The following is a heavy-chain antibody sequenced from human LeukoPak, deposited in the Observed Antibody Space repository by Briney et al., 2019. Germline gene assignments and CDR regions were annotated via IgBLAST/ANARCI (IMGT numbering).Heavy chain of an antibody. CDR1: GGTFSSYA. CDR3: AREDIVVVPAATNNWFDP. CDR2: IIPIFGTA. Sequence: SVKVSCKASGGTFSSYAISWVRQAPGQGLEWMGGIIPIFGTANYAQKFQGRVTITADESTSTAYMELSSPRSEDTAVYYCAREDIVVVPAATNNWFDPWGQGTLVTVSS. J-gene: IGHJ5*02. D-gene: IGHD2-2*01. V-gene: IGHV1-69*01.